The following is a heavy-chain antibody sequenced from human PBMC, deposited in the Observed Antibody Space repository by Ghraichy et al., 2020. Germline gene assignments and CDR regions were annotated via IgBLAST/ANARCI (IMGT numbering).Heavy chain of an antibody. CDR1: GFTFSSYW. D-gene: IGHD6-25*01. Sequence: GGSLRLSCAASGFTFSSYWMSWVRQAPGKGLEWVATIKQDGSEKYYVDSVKGRFTISRDNAKNSLYLQMDSLRVEDTALYYCARDVGSPDYWGQVTLVTVS. J-gene: IGHJ4*02. CDR2: IKQDGSEK. V-gene: IGHV3-7*01. CDR3: ARDVGSPDY.